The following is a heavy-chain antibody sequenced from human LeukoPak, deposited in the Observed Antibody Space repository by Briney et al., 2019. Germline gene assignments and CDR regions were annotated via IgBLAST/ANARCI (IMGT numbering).Heavy chain of an antibody. D-gene: IGHD6-6*01. CDR3: AREEYSGSSSRFDP. CDR1: GGSISSSSYY. J-gene: IGHJ5*02. CDR2: IYYSGST. V-gene: IGHV4-39*07. Sequence: SETLSLTCTVSGGSISSSSYYWGWLRQPPGKGREWIGSIYYSGSTYYKQTLKSRVTMSVDTSKSQVSLKLSSVTAADTAVYYCAREEYSGSSSRFDPWGQGTLVTVSS.